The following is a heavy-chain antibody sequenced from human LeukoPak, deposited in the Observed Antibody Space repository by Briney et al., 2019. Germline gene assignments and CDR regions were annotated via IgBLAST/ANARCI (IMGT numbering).Heavy chain of an antibody. D-gene: IGHD2/OR15-2a*01. CDR2: IYYTGNT. Sequence: SETLSLTCTVSGGSISRSTFYWGWIRQSPGKGLEYIGGIYYTGNTHDNPSLQSRVIISVDTSTNQVSLKLSSVTAADTAVYYCTRLGTCNTYDAFDLWGQGTMVTVSS. CDR1: GGSISRSTFY. V-gene: IGHV4-39*01. CDR3: TRLGTCNTYDAFDL. J-gene: IGHJ3*01.